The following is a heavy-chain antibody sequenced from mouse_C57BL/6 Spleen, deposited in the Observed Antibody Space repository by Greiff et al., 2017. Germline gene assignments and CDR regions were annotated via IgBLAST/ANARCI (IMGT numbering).Heavy chain of an antibody. CDR3: ARNYYSKPWFAY. D-gene: IGHD2-5*01. V-gene: IGHV2-2*01. Sequence: VQLQQSGPGLVQPSQSLSITCTVSGFSLTSYGVHWVRQSPGKGLEWLGVIWSGGSTAYNAAFISRLSISKDNSKSQVFFKMNSLQADDTAIYYCARNYYSKPWFAYWGQGTLVTVSA. CDR2: IWSGGST. CDR1: GFSLTSYG. J-gene: IGHJ3*01.